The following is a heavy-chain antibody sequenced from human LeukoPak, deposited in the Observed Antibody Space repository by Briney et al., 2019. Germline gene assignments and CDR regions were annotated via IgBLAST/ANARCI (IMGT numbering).Heavy chain of an antibody. V-gene: IGHV4-31*11. Sequence: SETLSLTCAVYGGSFSGYYWSWIRQHPGKGLEWIGYIYYSGSTYYNPSLKSRVTISVDTSKNQFSLKLSSVTAADTAVYYCAADYYDSSGYRRFDPWGQGTLVTVSS. CDR1: GGSFSGYY. J-gene: IGHJ5*02. CDR2: IYYSGST. D-gene: IGHD3-22*01. CDR3: AADYYDSSGYRRFDP.